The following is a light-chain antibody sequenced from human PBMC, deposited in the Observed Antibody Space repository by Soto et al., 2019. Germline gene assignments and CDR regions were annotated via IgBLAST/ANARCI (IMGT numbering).Light chain of an antibody. J-gene: IGKJ1*01. CDR1: QSISNDH. Sequence: EIVVTQSPGTLSLSPGERATLSCRASQSISNDHLAWYQQKPGQAPRLLIYGTSNRATGGIADRFSGSGSGTDFTLTISRLEPEDFAVYYCQQHGSSPRTFGQGTKV. CDR2: GTS. V-gene: IGKV3-20*01. CDR3: QQHGSSPRT.